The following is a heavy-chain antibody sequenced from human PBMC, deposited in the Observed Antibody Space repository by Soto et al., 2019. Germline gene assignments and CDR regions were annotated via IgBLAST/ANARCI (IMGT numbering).Heavy chain of an antibody. V-gene: IGHV4-61*01. J-gene: IGHJ3*02. CDR2: IYYSGST. CDR1: GGSVSSGSYY. CDR3: ARAGQDDAFDI. Sequence: SETLSLTCTVSGGSVSSGSYYWSWIRQPPGKGLEWIGYIYYSGSTNYNPSLKSRVTISVDTSKNQFSLKLSSVTAADTAVYYCARAGQDDAFDIWGQGTMGTVSS.